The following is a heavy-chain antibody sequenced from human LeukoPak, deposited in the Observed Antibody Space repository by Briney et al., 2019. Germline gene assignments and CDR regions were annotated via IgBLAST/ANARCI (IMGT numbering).Heavy chain of an antibody. CDR2: IKVRADNFVT. CDR3: RLRSTEDPFKWFDP. CDR1: GFIFSGSD. J-gene: IGHJ5*02. D-gene: IGHD2-2*01. Sequence: GGSLRLSCAASGFIFSGSDIHYFRQASGKGLEWVGRIKVRADNFVTAYAAPVKSRFTISRDDSKNTAYLQMNSLKTEDTAMYYCRLRSTEDPFKWFDPWGQGTLVTVSS. V-gene: IGHV3-73*01.